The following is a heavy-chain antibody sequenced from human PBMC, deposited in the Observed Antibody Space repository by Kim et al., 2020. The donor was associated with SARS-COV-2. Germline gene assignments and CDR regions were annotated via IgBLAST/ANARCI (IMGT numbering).Heavy chain of an antibody. CDR3: ARGDSSGSEQGNYYYGMDV. CDR1: GYTFTSYG. J-gene: IGHJ6*02. V-gene: IGHV1-18*04. CDR2: ISAYNGNT. Sequence: ASVKVSCKASGYTFTSYGISWVRQAPGQGLEWMGWISAYNGNTNYAQKLQGRVTMTTDTSTSTAYMELRSLRSDDTAVYYCARGDSSGSEQGNYYYGMDVWGQGTTVTVSS. D-gene: IGHD3-22*01.